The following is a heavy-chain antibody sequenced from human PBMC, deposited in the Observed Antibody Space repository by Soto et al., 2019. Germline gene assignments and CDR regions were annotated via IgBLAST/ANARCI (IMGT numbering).Heavy chain of an antibody. Sequence: EASVKVSCKASGYTFTSYGISWVRQAPGQGLEWMGWISAYNGNTIYAQKLQGRVTMTTDTSTSTAYMELRSLRSDDTAVYYCARGPLEPRSNNWFDPWGQGTLVTVSS. CDR2: ISAYNGNT. CDR1: GYTFTSYG. J-gene: IGHJ5*02. V-gene: IGHV1-18*01. CDR3: ARGPLEPRSNNWFDP. D-gene: IGHD1-1*01.